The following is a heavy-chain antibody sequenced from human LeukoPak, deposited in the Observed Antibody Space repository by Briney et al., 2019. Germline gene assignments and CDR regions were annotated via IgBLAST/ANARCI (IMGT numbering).Heavy chain of an antibody. D-gene: IGHD3-16*02. J-gene: IGHJ4*02. V-gene: IGHV3-21*01. CDR2: ISSSSSYI. CDR3: ARASEYYDYVWGSYRQYYFDY. Sequence: GGSLRLSCAASGFTFSSYSMNWVRQAPGKGLEWVSSISSSSSYIYYADSVKGRFTISRDNAKNSLYLQMNSLRAEDTAVYYCARASEYYDYVWGSYRQYYFDYWGQGTLVTVSS. CDR1: GFTFSSYS.